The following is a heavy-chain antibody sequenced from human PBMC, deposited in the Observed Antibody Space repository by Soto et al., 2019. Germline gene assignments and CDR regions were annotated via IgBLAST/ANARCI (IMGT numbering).Heavy chain of an antibody. CDR3: TRDLFSFDYSGILWFDP. Sequence: GSLRLSCAASGFAFSGSAMYWVRQASGKGPEWVGRIRSKGHNYATEYAASVKGRFTISRDDSKNTAYLQMNSLQTEDTAVYYCTRDLFSFDYSGILWFDPWGQGTLVTVSS. J-gene: IGHJ5*02. D-gene: IGHD3-10*01. CDR2: IRSKGHNYAT. CDR1: GFAFSGSA. V-gene: IGHV3-73*01.